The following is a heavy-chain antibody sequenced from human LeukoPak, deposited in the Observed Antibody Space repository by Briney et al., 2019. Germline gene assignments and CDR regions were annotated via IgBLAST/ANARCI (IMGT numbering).Heavy chain of an antibody. V-gene: IGHV3-21*01. CDR3: AKPPTVVTALFQH. Sequence: GGSLRLSCAGSGFTFNTYNMNWVRQAPGKGLEWVSSISSSSSYIYYADSVKGRFTISRDNAKNSLYLQMNSLRAEDTAVYYCAKPPTVVTALFQHWGQGTLVTVSS. J-gene: IGHJ1*01. D-gene: IGHD2-21*02. CDR1: GFTFNTYN. CDR2: ISSSSSYI.